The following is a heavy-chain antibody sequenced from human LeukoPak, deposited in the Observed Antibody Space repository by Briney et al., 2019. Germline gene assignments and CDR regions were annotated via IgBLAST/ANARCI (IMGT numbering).Heavy chain of an antibody. CDR2: IYYSWST. CDR1: GGSISSYY. J-gene: IGHJ4*02. CDR3: ARDTYYGSSWYPYFTDY. Sequence: SEPLSLTCTVSGGSISSYYWGWIRQPPGKGLEWIGSIYYSWSTYYNPSLKSRVTISVDTSKNQFSLKLSSVTAADTAVYYCARDTYYGSSWYPYFTDYWGQGTLVTVSS. V-gene: IGHV4-39*07. D-gene: IGHD6-13*01.